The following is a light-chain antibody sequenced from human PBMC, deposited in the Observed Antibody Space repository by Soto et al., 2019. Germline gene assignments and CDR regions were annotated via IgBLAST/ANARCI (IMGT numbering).Light chain of an antibody. CDR2: GAS. J-gene: IGKJ1*01. Sequence: EIVLTQSPGTLCLSPGERATLSCRASQSVSSNFLAWYQQKPGQAPRLLIYGASSRATGIPDRFSGSGSGTDFTLTISRLEPEDFAVYYCQKYAGSPETFGQGPKVDIK. CDR1: QSVSSNF. CDR3: QKYAGSPET. V-gene: IGKV3-20*01.